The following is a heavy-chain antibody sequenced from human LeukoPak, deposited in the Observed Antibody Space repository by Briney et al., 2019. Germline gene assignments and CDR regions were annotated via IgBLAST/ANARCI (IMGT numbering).Heavy chain of an antibody. CDR1: GFTFSSYA. D-gene: IGHD2/OR15-2a*01. CDR2: ISGSGGNT. Sequence: PGGSLRLSCAASGFTFSSYAMSWVRQAPGKGLGWVSAISGSGGNTYYADSVRGRFTISRDNSKNTLYVQMNSLRAEDTAVYYCAKGGVIVERGFDYWGQGTLVTVSS. CDR3: AKGGVIVERGFDY. J-gene: IGHJ4*02. V-gene: IGHV3-23*01.